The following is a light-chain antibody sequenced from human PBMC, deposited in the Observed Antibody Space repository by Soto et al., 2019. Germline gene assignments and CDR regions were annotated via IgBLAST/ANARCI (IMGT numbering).Light chain of an antibody. CDR1: SSDVGDYNY. J-gene: IGLJ3*02. Sequence: QAVLTQPPSASGSPGQSVTISCTGTSSDVGDYNYVSWYQQHPGKAPKLMIYEVSKRPSGVPDRFPGSKSGNTASLTVSGLQAEDEADYYCSSYAGSNNWVFGGGTKLTV. CDR2: EVS. CDR3: SSYAGSNNWV. V-gene: IGLV2-8*01.